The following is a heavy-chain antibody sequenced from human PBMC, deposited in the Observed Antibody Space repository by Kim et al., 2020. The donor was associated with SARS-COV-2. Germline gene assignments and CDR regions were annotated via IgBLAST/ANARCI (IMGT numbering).Heavy chain of an antibody. CDR3: ARGRDYDFWSGYSHYFDY. CDR1: GGSFSGYY. V-gene: IGHV4-34*01. J-gene: IGHJ4*02. Sequence: SETLSLTCAVYGGSFSGYYWSWIRQPPGKGLEWIGEINHSGSTNYNPSLKSRVTISVDTSKNQFSLKLSSVTAADTAVYYCARGRDYDFWSGYSHYFDYWGQGTLVTVSS. CDR2: INHSGST. D-gene: IGHD3-3*01.